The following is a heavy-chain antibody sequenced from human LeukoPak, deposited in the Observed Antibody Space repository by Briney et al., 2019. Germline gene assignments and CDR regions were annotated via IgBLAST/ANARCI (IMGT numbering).Heavy chain of an antibody. D-gene: IGHD4-17*01. Sequence: GGSLRLSCAASGFTFSSYEMNWVRQAPGKGLEWVSYISSSGSTIYYADSVKGRFTISRDNAKNSLYLQMNSLRAEDTAVYYCARGMTTTVTYYYYGMDVWGQGTTVTVSS. CDR3: ARGMTTTVTYYYYGMDV. J-gene: IGHJ6*02. CDR1: GFTFSSYE. V-gene: IGHV3-48*03. CDR2: ISSSGSTI.